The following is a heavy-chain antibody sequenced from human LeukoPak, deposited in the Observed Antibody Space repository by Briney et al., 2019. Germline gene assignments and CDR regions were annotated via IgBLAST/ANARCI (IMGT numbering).Heavy chain of an antibody. Sequence: QPGGSLRLSCAASGFSVGTNYMSWVRQAPGKGLEWVSIIYSGDNAYYADSVKGRFTISRHSSKNTLDLQMNNLRAEDTAVYYCARDRGDGYCSSSTCSHGFDIWGQGTVVTVSS. CDR1: GFSVGTNY. CDR3: ARDRGDGYCSSSTCSHGFDI. V-gene: IGHV3-53*04. D-gene: IGHD2-2*01. J-gene: IGHJ3*02. CDR2: IYSGDNA.